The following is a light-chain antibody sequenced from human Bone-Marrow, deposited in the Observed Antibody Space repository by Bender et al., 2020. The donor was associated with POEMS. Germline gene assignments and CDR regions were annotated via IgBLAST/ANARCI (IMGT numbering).Light chain of an antibody. Sequence: QSALTQPASVSGSPGQSITFSCTGTSSDVGSYNLVSWYQQHPGKAPKLMIYEGSKRPSGVSNRFSGSKSGNTASLTISGLQAEDEAEYYCCSYAGSSTFVFGGGTKLTVL. V-gene: IGLV2-23*03. CDR2: EGS. CDR3: CSYAGSSTFV. CDR1: SSDVGSYNL. J-gene: IGLJ3*02.